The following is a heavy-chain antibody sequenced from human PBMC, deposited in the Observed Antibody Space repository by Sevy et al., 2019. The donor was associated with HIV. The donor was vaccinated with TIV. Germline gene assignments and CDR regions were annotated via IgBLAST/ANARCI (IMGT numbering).Heavy chain of an antibody. V-gene: IGHV3-21*06. CDR2: ISSASSYI. CDR1: GFTFYYHF. J-gene: IGHJ4*02. CDR3: ARGDYYGSLYYFDY. D-gene: IGHD3-10*01. Sequence: GGSLRLSCPASGFTFYYHFMNRVPQVPGTGLTWDSYISSASSYINYSDSVKGRFTISRDNATNLVFLEMNNLRPEDTAVYFCARGDYYGSLYYFDYWGQGTLVTVSS.